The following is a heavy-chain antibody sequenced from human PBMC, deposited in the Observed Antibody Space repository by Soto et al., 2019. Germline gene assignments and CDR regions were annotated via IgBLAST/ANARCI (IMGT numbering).Heavy chain of an antibody. D-gene: IGHD5-18*01. Sequence: NPGGSLRLSCAASGFTFSDYYMSWIRQAPGKGLEWVSYISSSSSYTNYADSVKGRFTISRDNAKNSLYLQMNSLRAEDTAVYYCARVSWGTAMVFDYWGQGTLVTVSS. CDR3: ARVSWGTAMVFDY. CDR1: GFTFSDYY. J-gene: IGHJ4*02. V-gene: IGHV3-11*06. CDR2: ISSSSSYT.